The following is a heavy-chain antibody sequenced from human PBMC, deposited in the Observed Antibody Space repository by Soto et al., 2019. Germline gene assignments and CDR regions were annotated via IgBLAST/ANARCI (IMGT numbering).Heavy chain of an antibody. Sequence: QVQLVQSGAEVKKPGASVKVYCKASGYTFTSYGISWVRQAPGQGLEWMGWISAYNGNTNYAQKLQGRVTMTTDTSTSTAYMELRSLRSDDTAVYYCARQTLYQIRGNWFDPWGQGTLVTVSS. D-gene: IGHD2-8*01. V-gene: IGHV1-18*01. CDR1: GYTFTSYG. CDR2: ISAYNGNT. CDR3: ARQTLYQIRGNWFDP. J-gene: IGHJ5*02.